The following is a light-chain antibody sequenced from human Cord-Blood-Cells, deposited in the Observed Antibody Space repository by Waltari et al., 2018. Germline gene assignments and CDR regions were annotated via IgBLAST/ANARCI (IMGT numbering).Light chain of an antibody. CDR1: QRVSSY. J-gene: IGKJ1*01. Sequence: EIVLTQSPATLSLSPGERATLSFRASQRVSSYLAWYQQKPGQAPRLLIYDASNRATGIPARFSGSGSGTDFTLTISSLEPEDFAVYYCQQRSNWPWTFGQGTKVEIK. CDR3: QQRSNWPWT. CDR2: DAS. V-gene: IGKV3-11*01.